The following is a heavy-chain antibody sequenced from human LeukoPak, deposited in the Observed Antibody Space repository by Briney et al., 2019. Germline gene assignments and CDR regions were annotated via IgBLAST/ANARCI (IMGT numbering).Heavy chain of an antibody. V-gene: IGHV1-2*02. D-gene: IGHD3-22*01. CDR2: INPNSGGT. CDR3: ATGRNYYDSSGYFLDY. J-gene: IGHJ4*02. CDR1: GYTFTGYY. Sequence: ASVKVSCKASGYTFTGYYMHWVRQAPGQGLEWMGWINPNSGGTNYAQKFQGRVTMTRDTSISTAYMELSRLRSDDTAVYYCATGRNYYDSSGYFLDYWGQGTLVTVSS.